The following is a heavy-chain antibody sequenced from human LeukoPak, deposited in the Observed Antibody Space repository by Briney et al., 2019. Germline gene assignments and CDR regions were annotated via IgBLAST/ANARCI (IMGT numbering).Heavy chain of an antibody. Sequence: ASVNVSCKASGYTFTDYYLFWVRQAPGHGLEWMAWINSKSGDTRFAQRFDGRVTLTRDTSISTVYMELNSLTPDDTAIYYCSREDYWGQGTLVTVSS. CDR1: GYTFTDYY. CDR2: INSKSGDT. J-gene: IGHJ4*02. CDR3: SREDY. V-gene: IGHV1-2*02.